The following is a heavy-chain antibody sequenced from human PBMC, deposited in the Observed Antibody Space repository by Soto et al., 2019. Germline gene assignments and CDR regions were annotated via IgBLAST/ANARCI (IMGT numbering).Heavy chain of an antibody. CDR2: IYYSGST. CDR1: GGSISSGGYY. CDR3: ARDNEAAAGTASGMDV. V-gene: IGHV4-31*03. D-gene: IGHD6-13*01. Sequence: SETLSLTCTVSGGSISSGGYYWSWIRQHPGKGLERIGYIYYSGSTYYNPSLKSRVTISVDTSKNQFSLKLSSVTAADTAVYYRARDNEAAAGTASGMDVCGQGTTVTVSS. J-gene: IGHJ6*02.